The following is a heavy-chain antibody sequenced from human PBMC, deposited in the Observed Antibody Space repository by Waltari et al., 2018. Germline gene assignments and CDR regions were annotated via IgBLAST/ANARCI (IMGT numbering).Heavy chain of an antibody. Sequence: QLQLQASGPGLVKPSETLSLTCTVSVGSISSSSYYWGWIRQPPGKGLEWIGSIYYSGSTYYNPSLKSRVTISVDTSKNQFSLKLSSVTAADTAVYYCARGGSYYGEGYYFDYWGQGTLVTVSS. D-gene: IGHD1-26*01. CDR1: VGSISSSSYY. V-gene: IGHV4-39*01. CDR3: ARGGSYYGEGYYFDY. J-gene: IGHJ4*02. CDR2: IYYSGST.